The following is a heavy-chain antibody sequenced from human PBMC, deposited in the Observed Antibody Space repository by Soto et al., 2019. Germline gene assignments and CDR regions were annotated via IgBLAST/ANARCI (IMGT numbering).Heavy chain of an antibody. CDR1: GGSISSYY. Sequence: SSETLSLTCTVSGGSISSYYWSWIRQPAGKGLEWIGRIYASGSTNYNPSLKSRVTMSVDTSKNQFSLKLSSVTAADTAVYYCARDGVNHYGDYGLVDYWGQGTLVTVSS. CDR3: ARDGVNHYGDYGLVDY. D-gene: IGHD4-17*01. CDR2: IYASGST. J-gene: IGHJ4*02. V-gene: IGHV4-4*07.